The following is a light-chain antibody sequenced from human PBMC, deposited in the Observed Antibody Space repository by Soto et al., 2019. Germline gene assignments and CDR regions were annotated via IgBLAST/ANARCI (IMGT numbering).Light chain of an antibody. CDR2: KVS. V-gene: IGLV2-14*01. CDR3: SLYTSRSTLV. CDR1: SSDVGGYNY. J-gene: IGLJ2*01. Sequence: QSALTQPASVSGSPGQSITISCTGTSSDVGGYNYVSWYQQHPGKAPKLMIYKVSNRPSGVSNRFSGSKSGNTASLTISGLQAEDEADYYCSLYTSRSTLVFGGGTKLTVL.